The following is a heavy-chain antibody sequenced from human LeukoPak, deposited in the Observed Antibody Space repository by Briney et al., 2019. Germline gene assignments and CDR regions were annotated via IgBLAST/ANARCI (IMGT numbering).Heavy chain of an antibody. V-gene: IGHV3-7*03. CDR3: ARDLSGIAAAGTCLDY. Sequence: GGSLRLSCAASGFTFSSYWMNWARQAPGKGLEWVASINHNGNVNYYVDSVKGRFTISRGNAKNSLYLQMSNLRAEDTAVYFCARDLSGIAAAGTCLDYWGQGTLVTVSS. D-gene: IGHD6-13*01. J-gene: IGHJ4*02. CDR2: INHNGNVN. CDR1: GFTFSSYW.